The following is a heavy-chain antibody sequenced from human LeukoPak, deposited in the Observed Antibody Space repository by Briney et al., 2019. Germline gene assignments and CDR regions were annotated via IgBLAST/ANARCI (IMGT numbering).Heavy chain of an antibody. D-gene: IGHD6-6*01. Sequence: GASVKVSCKASGYTFTSYGISWVRQAPGQGLEWVGWISAYNGNTNYAQKLQGRVTMTTDTSTSTAYMELRSLRSDDTAVYYCARAGQYSSSSLVYFDYWGQGTQVTVSS. CDR2: ISAYNGNT. CDR1: GYTFTSYG. V-gene: IGHV1-18*01. J-gene: IGHJ4*02. CDR3: ARAGQYSSSSLVYFDY.